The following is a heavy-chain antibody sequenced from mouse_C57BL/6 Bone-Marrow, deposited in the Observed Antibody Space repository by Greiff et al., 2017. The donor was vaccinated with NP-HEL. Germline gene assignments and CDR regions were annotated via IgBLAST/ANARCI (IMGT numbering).Heavy chain of an antibody. CDR2: ILPGSGST. CDR1: GYTFTGYW. V-gene: IGHV1-9*01. Sequence: VKLQQSGAELMKPGASVKLSCKATGYTFTGYWIEWVKQRPGHGLEWIGEILPGSGSTNYYEKFKGKATFTADTSSNTAYMQLSSLTTEDSAIYYCARRDSNYDYAMDYWGQGTSVTVSS. D-gene: IGHD2-5*01. J-gene: IGHJ4*01. CDR3: ARRDSNYDYAMDY.